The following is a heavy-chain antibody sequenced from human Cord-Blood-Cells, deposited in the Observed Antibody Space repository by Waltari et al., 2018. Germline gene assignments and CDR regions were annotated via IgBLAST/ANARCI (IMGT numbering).Heavy chain of an antibody. D-gene: IGHD3-3*01. CDR1: GGSISSGGYY. J-gene: IGHJ4*02. CDR2: IYYSGST. V-gene: IGHV4-31*03. Sequence: QVQLQESGPGLVKPSQTLSLTCTVSGGSISSGGYYWSWIRQHPGKGLEWIGYIYYSGSTYYNPSLKSRVTISVDTSKNQFSLKLSSVTAADTAVYYCARAPPRFLEWLLYFDYWGQGTLVTVSS. CDR3: ARAPPRFLEWLLYFDY.